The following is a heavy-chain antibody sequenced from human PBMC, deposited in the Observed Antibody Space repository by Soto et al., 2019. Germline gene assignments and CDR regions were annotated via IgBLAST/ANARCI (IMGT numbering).Heavy chain of an antibody. J-gene: IGHJ4*02. D-gene: IGHD3-10*01. CDR3: ARESVVDGYGSNYFDY. Sequence: ASVKVSCKASGYTFTGYYMHWVRQAPGQGPEWTVWMDPNSCGTNYAQKFQGWVTMTRNTSISTAYMERSRLRTDDTAVYYCARESVVDGYGSNYFDYWGQGTLVTVSS. V-gene: IGHV1-2*04. CDR1: GYTFTGYY. CDR2: MDPNSCGT.